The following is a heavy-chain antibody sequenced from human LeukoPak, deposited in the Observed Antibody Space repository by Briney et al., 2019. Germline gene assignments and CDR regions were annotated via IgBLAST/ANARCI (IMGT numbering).Heavy chain of an antibody. CDR1: GGSVSSGSYY. CDR2: IYYSGST. V-gene: IGHV4-61*01. Sequence: SETLSLTCTVSGGSVSSGSYYWSWIRQPPGKGLEWIGYIYYSGSTNYNPSLKSRVTISVDTSKNQFSLKLSSVTAADTAVYFCARDLGLAGIDYWGQGTLVTVSS. D-gene: IGHD6-19*01. J-gene: IGHJ4*02. CDR3: ARDLGLAGIDY.